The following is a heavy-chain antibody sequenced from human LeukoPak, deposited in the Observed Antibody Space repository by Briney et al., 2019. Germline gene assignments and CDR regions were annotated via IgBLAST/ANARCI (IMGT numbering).Heavy chain of an antibody. CDR1: GDSITNDIW. CDR2: IYHSGNT. CDR3: ARGARGILGAFDI. J-gene: IGHJ3*02. V-gene: IGHV4-4*02. Sequence: SGTLSLTCAVSGDSITNDIWWRWVRQPPGKGLEWIGEIYHSGNTNYSPSLKSRVTISVDKSKKQFPLKLRSVTAADTAVYYCARGARGILGAFDIWGQGTMVTVSS.